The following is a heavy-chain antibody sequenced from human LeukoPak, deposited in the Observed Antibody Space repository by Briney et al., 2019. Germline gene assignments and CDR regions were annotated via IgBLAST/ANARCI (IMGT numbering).Heavy chain of an antibody. CDR2: IYYSGST. J-gene: IGHJ6*03. D-gene: IGHD3-10*01. Sequence: TSETLSLTCTVSGGSVSSGGYYWSWIRQHPGKGLEWIGYIYYSGSTYYNPSLKSRVTISVDTSKNQFSLKLSSVTAADTAVYYCARASGMVRGATYMDVWGKGTTVTVSS. CDR3: ARASGMVRGATYMDV. V-gene: IGHV4-31*03. CDR1: GGSVSSGGYY.